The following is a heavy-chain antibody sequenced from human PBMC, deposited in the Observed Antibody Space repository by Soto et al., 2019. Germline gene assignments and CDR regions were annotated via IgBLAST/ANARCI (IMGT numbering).Heavy chain of an antibody. CDR1: GYTFTAYY. Sequence: ASVKVSCKASGYTFTAYYIHWVRQAPGQGLEWMGWINPNGGGTKYAQKFQGRVTMTRDTSINTAYMELTRLTSDDTAVYYCARAAHTMIQGVRFRVDQWRQRTLVTVSS. D-gene: IGHD3-10*01. V-gene: IGHV1-2*02. CDR3: ARAAHTMIQGVRFRVDQ. CDR2: INPNGGGT. J-gene: IGHJ4*02.